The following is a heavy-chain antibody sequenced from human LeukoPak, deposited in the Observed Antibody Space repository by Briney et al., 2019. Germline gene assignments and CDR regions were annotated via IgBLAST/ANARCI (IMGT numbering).Heavy chain of an antibody. D-gene: IGHD4-17*01. CDR2: ISGVGQ. CDR1: GFTFSNYA. CDR3: ARDPNGDYVGAFDFQR. Sequence: PGGSLRLSCAASGFTFSNYALTSVRQAPGRRLECVSSISGVGQYYAGSVKGRFSSSRDNYKNSLYLQMSSLRAEDTAVYYCARDPNGDYVGAFDFQRWGQGTLVTVSS. J-gene: IGHJ1*01. V-gene: IGHV3-23*01.